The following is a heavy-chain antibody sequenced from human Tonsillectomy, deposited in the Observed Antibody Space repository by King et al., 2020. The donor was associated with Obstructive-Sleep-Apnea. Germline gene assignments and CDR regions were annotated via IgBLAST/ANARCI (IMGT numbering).Heavy chain of an antibody. CDR3: VKDGPLLDS. V-gene: IGHV3-30*02. Sequence: VQLVESGGGMVQPGGSLRLSCAASGFTFSSQSMHWARQAPGKGLEWVAVLQHDESHKFYADSVRGRFTISRDISKNTLYLQMNSLRGEDTATYYCVKDGPLLDSWAQGVPVTVPT. CDR1: GFTFSSQS. J-gene: IGHJ5*01. CDR2: LQHDESHK.